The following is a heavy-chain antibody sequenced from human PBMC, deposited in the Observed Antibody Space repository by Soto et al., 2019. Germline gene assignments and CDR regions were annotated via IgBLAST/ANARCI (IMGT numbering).Heavy chain of an antibody. CDR3: ARDKITGLFDY. CDR1: GGSFSGYY. V-gene: IGHV4-34*01. J-gene: IGHJ4*02. Sequence: QVQLQQWGAGLLKPSETLSLTCAVYGGSFSGYYWPWIRQPPGTGLEWIGEINHSGSTNYNPSLNCRVTFSVDASKNQFYLMLTSVTAVDTAVYYWARDKITGLFDYWGQGTLVTVSS. CDR2: INHSGST. D-gene: IGHD2-8*02.